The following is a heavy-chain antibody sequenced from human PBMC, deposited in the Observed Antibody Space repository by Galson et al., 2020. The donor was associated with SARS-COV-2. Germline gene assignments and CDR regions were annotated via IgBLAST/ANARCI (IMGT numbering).Heavy chain of an antibody. D-gene: IGHD3-22*01. J-gene: IGHJ6*03. Sequence: SETLSLTCAVYGGSFSDYYWSWIRQSPGKGLEWIGKINHSGSTKSSPSLKSRVTIAVDTSKNQFSLKLTSMTAADTAVYYCARSRQDVTMIVVAITAYYRYMDVWSKGTTVTISS. CDR2: INHSGST. V-gene: IGHV4-34*01. CDR1: GGSFSDYY. CDR3: ARSRQDVTMIVVAITAYYRYMDV.